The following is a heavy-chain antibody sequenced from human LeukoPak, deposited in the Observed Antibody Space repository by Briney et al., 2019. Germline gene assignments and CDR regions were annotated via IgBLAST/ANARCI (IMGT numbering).Heavy chain of an antibody. J-gene: IGHJ4*02. CDR3: ARRSNYSPHLNDY. Sequence: GGSLRLSCAASGFTFSSYAMSWVRQAPGKGLEWVSAISGSGGSTYYADSVKGRFTISRDNSKNTLYLQMNSLRAEDTAVYYCARRSNYSPHLNDYWGQGTLVTVSS. V-gene: IGHV3-23*01. CDR1: GFTFSSYA. CDR2: ISGSGGST. D-gene: IGHD1-26*01.